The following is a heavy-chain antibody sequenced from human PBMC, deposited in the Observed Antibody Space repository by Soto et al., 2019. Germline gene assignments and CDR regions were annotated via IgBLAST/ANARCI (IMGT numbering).Heavy chain of an antibody. CDR3: ARDRYVWGSYRRDAFDI. Sequence: EVQLVESGGGLVQPGGSLRLSCAASGFTFSSYSMNWVRQAPGKGLEWVSYISSSSSTIYYADSVKGRFTISRDNAKNSLYLQMNSLRDEDTAVYYCARDRYVWGSYRRDAFDIWGQGTMVTVSS. J-gene: IGHJ3*02. CDR1: GFTFSSYS. D-gene: IGHD3-16*02. V-gene: IGHV3-48*02. CDR2: ISSSSSTI.